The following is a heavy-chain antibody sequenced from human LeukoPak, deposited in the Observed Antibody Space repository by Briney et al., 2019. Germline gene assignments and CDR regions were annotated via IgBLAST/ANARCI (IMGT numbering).Heavy chain of an antibody. V-gene: IGHV4-59*01. CDR3: ARGDIGGRPDY. D-gene: IGHD6-6*01. J-gene: IGHJ4*02. Sequence: SETLSLTCTVSGGSISSYYWSWIRQPPGKGLEWIGYIYNSGSTNYNPSLKSRVTISVDTSKNQFSLKLSSVTAADTAAYYCARGDIGGRPDYWGQGTLVTVSS. CDR1: GGSISSYY. CDR2: IYNSGST.